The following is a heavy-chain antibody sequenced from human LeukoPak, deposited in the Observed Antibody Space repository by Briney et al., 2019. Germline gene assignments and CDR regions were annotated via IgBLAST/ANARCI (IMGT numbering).Heavy chain of an antibody. V-gene: IGHV4-34*01. Sequence: SETLSLTCAVYGGSFSGYYWSWIRQPPGKGLEWIGEINHSGSTNYNPSLKSRVTISVDTSKNQFSLKLSSVTAADTAVYYCARGRTIFGVVIRYYFDYWGQGTLVTASS. CDR1: GGSFSGYY. CDR3: ARGRTIFGVVIRYYFDY. D-gene: IGHD3-3*01. J-gene: IGHJ4*02. CDR2: INHSGST.